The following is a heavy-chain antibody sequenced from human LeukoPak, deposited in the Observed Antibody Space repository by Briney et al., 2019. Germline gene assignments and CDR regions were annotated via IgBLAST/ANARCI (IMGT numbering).Heavy chain of an antibody. CDR3: AKVPTKTFDY. J-gene: IGHJ4*02. CDR1: GLPSSPSP. V-gene: IGHV3-23*01. CDR2: ISGSGGST. Sequence: GGSLRASRAASGLPSSPSPMSRVRPDRGKCSQWVSAISGSGGSTYYAASVKGRLTISRDNYKNTLSLQMSSLRAEETAVYYCAKVPTKTFDYWGQGTLVTVSS.